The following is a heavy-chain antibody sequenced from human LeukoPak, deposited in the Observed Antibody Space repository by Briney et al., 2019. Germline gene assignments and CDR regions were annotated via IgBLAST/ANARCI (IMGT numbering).Heavy chain of an antibody. CDR3: ARLWGDASIFDY. J-gene: IGHJ4*02. D-gene: IGHD3-16*01. Sequence: PGGSLRLSCAASGFTFSAFWMSWVRQAPGKGLEWVANIKQDGREIYYVDSVKGRFTVSRDNARNSLYLQTNSLRAEDTAVYYCARLWGDASIFDYWGQGTLVTVPS. V-gene: IGHV3-7*01. CDR1: GFTFSAFW. CDR2: IKQDGREI.